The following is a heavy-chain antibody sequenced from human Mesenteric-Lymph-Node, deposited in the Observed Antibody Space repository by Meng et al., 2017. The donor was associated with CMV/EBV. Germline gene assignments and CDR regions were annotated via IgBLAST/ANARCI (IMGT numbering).Heavy chain of an antibody. D-gene: IGHD2-8*01. J-gene: IGHJ4*02. V-gene: IGHV4-34*01. Sequence: ESLKISCAASGFTFSSYAMHWIRQPPGKGLEWIGEINHSGSTNYNPSLKSRVTISVDTSKNQFSLKLSSVTAADTAVYYCARAASYCTNGVCYFDYWGQGTLVTVSS. CDR1: GFTFSSYA. CDR3: ARAASYCTNGVCYFDY. CDR2: INHSGST.